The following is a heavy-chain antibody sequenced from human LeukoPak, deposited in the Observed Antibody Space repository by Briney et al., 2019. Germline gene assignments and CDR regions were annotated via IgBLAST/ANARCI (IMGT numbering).Heavy chain of an antibody. J-gene: IGHJ6*02. V-gene: IGHV3-20*01. CDR3: ARDYYGMDV. CDR2: IHWNGGTT. Sequence: GGSLRLSCAASGFTFDDYGMSWVRQAPGKGLECVSGIHWNGGTTGYADSVKGRLTISRDNAKNSLYLQMNSLRAEDTALYHCARDYYGMDVWGQGTTVTVSS. CDR1: GFTFDDYG.